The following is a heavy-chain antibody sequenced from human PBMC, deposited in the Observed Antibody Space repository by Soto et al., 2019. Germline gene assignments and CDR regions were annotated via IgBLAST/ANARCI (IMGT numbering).Heavy chain of an antibody. CDR3: ARLWLPYYGMDV. CDR1: GGSISRYY. CDR2: IYYSGST. J-gene: IGHJ6*02. Sequence: PSETLSLTCTVSGGSISRYYWSWIRQPPGKGLEWIGYIYYSGSTNYNPSLKSRVTISVDTSKNQFSLKLSSVTAADTAVYYCARLWLPYYGMDVWGQGTTVTVS. D-gene: IGHD5-18*01. V-gene: IGHV4-59*01.